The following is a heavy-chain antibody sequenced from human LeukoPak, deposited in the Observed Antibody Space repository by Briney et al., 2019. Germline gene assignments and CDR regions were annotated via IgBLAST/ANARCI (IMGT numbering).Heavy chain of an antibody. J-gene: IGHJ4*02. V-gene: IGHV3-30*04. D-gene: IGHD4-17*01. Sequence: GSLRLSCAASGFTFSSYAMHWVRQAPGKGLEWVAVISYDGSNKYYADSVKGRFTISRDNSKNTLYLQMNSLRAEDTAVYYCARDRYGDYDFDYWGQGTLVTVSS. CDR2: ISYDGSNK. CDR1: GFTFSSYA. CDR3: ARDRYGDYDFDY.